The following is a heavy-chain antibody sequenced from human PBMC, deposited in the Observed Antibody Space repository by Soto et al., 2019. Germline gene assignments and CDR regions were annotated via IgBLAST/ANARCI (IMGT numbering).Heavy chain of an antibody. D-gene: IGHD3-10*01. CDR1: GYTFTSYA. CDR2: INAGNGNT. J-gene: IGHJ6*02. CDR3: ARDRVRYYYGSGSYYYGMDV. V-gene: IGHV1-3*01. Sequence: GASVKVSCKASGYTFTSYAMHWVRQAPGQRLEWMGWINAGNGNTKYSQKFQGRVTITRDTSASTAYMELSSLRSEDTAVYYCARDRVRYYYGSGSYYYGMDVWGQGTTVTVSS.